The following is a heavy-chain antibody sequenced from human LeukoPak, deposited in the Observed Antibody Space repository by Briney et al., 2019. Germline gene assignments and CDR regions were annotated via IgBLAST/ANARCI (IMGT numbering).Heavy chain of an antibody. V-gene: IGHV1-18*01. D-gene: IGHD2-2*01. J-gene: IGHJ5*02. CDR3: ARDHCSSTSCPLNWFDP. CDR1: GYTFTSYG. Sequence: ASVRVSCKASGYTFTSYGTSWVRQAPGQGLEWRGWISAYNGNTNYAQKLQGRVTMTTDTSTSTAYMELRSLRSDDTAVYYCARDHCSSTSCPLNWFDPWGQGTLVTVSS. CDR2: ISAYNGNT.